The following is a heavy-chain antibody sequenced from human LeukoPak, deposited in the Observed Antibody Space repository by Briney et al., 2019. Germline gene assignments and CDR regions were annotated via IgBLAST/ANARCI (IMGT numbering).Heavy chain of an antibody. CDR2: IYPGDSDT. CDR3: ARAGLDAFDI. CDR1: GYSFTTYR. Sequence: GESLRISCQGSGYSFTTYRIGWVRQMPGKGLEWMGIIYPGDSDTRYSPSSQGQVTISADKSISTAYLQWSSLKASDTAMYYCARAGLDAFDIWGQGTMVTVSS. J-gene: IGHJ3*02. V-gene: IGHV5-51*01.